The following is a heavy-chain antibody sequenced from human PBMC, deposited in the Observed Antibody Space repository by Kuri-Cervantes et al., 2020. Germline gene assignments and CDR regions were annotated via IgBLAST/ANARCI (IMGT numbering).Heavy chain of an antibody. CDR3: ARDWNDGVSDYYYYGMGV. Sequence: ASVKVSCKASGYTFTGYYMHWVRQAPGQGLEWMGWINPNSGGTNYAQKLQGRVTMTTDTSTSTAYMELRSLRSDDTAVYYCARDWNDGVSDYYYYGMGVWGQGTTVTVSS. CDR1: GYTFTGYY. D-gene: IGHD1-1*01. V-gene: IGHV1-2*02. CDR2: INPNSGGT. J-gene: IGHJ6*02.